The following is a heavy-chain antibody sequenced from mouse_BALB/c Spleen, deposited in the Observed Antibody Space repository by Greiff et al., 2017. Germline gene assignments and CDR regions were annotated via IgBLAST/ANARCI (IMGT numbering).Heavy chain of an antibody. J-gene: IGHJ2*01. D-gene: IGHD2-1*01. CDR2: IDTSDSYT. Sequence: VQLQQPGAELVMPGASVKMSCKASGYTFTDYWMHWVKQRPGQGLEWIGAIDTSDSYTSYNQKFKGKATLTVDESSSTAYMQLSSLTSEDSAVYYCARWGNLLGDYWGQGTTLTVSS. V-gene: IGHV1-69*01. CDR3: ARWGNLLGDY. CDR1: GYTFTDYW.